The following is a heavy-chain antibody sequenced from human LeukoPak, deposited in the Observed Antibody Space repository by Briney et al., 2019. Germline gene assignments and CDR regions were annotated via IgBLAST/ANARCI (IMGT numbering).Heavy chain of an antibody. J-gene: IGHJ4*02. V-gene: IGHV3-48*03. CDR3: ARGDTGYSGYDRTFVSLDY. Sequence: PGGSLRLSCAASGFTFSSYEMNWVRQAPGKELEWVSYTTTSGGTIYYTDSVKGRFTVSRDNAKNSLYLQMNSLRAEDTAVYYCARGDTGYSGYDRTFVSLDYWGQGTLVTVSS. D-gene: IGHD5-12*01. CDR1: GFTFSSYE. CDR2: TTTSGGTI.